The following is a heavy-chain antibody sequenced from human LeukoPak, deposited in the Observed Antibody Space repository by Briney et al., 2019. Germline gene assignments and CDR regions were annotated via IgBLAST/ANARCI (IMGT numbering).Heavy chain of an antibody. V-gene: IGHV3-23*01. Sequence: GGSLRLSCAASGFTFRSYAMSWVRQAPGKGLEWVSSISGSGGSTYYTDSVKGRFTISRDNSKNTLYLQMNSLRGEDTAVYYCAKGLWFGGVTHDYWGQGTLVTVSS. CDR1: GFTFRSYA. CDR2: ISGSGGST. CDR3: AKGLWFGGVTHDY. J-gene: IGHJ4*02. D-gene: IGHD3-10*01.